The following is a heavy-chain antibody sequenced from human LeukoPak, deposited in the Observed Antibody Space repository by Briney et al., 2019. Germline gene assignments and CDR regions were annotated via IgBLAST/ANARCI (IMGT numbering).Heavy chain of an antibody. D-gene: IGHD3-3*01. CDR3: AREYYDFWSGYSPLGAYFDY. V-gene: IGHV1-69*05. J-gene: IGHJ4*02. Sequence: SVKVSCKASGGTFSSYAISWVRQAPGQGLEWMGGIIPIFSTANYAQKFQGRVTITTDESTSTAYMELSSLRSEDTAVYYCAREYYDFWSGYSPLGAYFDYWGQGTLVTVSS. CDR2: IIPIFSTA. CDR1: GGTFSSYA.